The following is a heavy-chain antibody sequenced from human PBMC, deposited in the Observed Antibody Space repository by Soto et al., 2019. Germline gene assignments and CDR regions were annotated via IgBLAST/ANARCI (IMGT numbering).Heavy chain of an antibody. J-gene: IGHJ2*01. D-gene: IGHD5-18*01. CDR1: GFTFSSYA. Sequence: GGSLRLSCAASGFTFSSYAMSWVRQAPGKGLEWVSAISGSGGSTYYADSVKGRFTISRDNSKNTLYLQMNSLRAEDTAVYYCAKRAGGYSYGYDWYFDLWGRGTLVTVSS. CDR2: ISGSGGST. CDR3: AKRAGGYSYGYDWYFDL. V-gene: IGHV3-23*01.